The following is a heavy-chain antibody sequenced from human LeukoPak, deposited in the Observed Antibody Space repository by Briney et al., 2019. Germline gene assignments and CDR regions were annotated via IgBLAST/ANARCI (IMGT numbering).Heavy chain of an antibody. CDR3: AKDSCCGGYGDYVGTGDYYYGMDV. CDR1: GFTFSHYA. CDR2: IGGGGDGA. J-gene: IGHJ6*02. V-gene: IGHV3-23*01. Sequence: PGGSLRLSCAASGFTFSHYAMRWVRQAPGKGLEWLSEIGGGGDGAYHADSVKGRFTISRDNSKNTLYLQMNSLRAEDTAVYYCAKDSCCGGYGDYVGTGDYYYGMDVWGQGTTVTVSS. D-gene: IGHD4-17*01.